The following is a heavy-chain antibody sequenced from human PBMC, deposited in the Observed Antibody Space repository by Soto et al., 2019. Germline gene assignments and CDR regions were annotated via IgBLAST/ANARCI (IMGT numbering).Heavy chain of an antibody. D-gene: IGHD3-3*01. Sequence: GGSLRLSCAASGFTFSSYSMNWVRQAPGKGLEWVSYISSSSSTIYYADSVKGRFTISRDNAKNSLYLQMNSLRDEDTAVYYCARDDYDFWSGYYSGGWSGNNYGMDVWGQGTTVTVSS. V-gene: IGHV3-48*02. CDR3: ARDDYDFWSGYYSGGWSGNNYGMDV. CDR2: ISSSSSTI. CDR1: GFTFSSYS. J-gene: IGHJ6*02.